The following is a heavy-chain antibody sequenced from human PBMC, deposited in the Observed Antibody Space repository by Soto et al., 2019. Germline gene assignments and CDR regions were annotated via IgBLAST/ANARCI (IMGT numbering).Heavy chain of an antibody. CDR2: IKEDGSEK. D-gene: IGHD3-16*01. J-gene: IGHJ4*02. CDR1: AFSFSSHW. CDR3: ARIGWGYDYVWGRYFDY. Sequence: EVHLVESGGGLVQPGGSLRLSCAASAFSFSSHWMSWVRQAPGKGLEWVANIKEDGSEKYYVDSVKGRFTISRDNAKNXXYLQVTSLRVEDTAVYYCARIGWGYDYVWGRYFDYWGQGTLVTVSS. V-gene: IGHV3-7*01.